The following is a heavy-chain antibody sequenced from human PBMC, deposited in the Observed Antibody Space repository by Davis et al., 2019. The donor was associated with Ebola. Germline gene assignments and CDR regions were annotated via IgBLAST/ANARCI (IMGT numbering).Heavy chain of an antibody. CDR1: GFTFSSYV. V-gene: IGHV3-30-3*01. Sequence: GGSLRLSCAASGFTFSSYVMHWVRQAPGKGLEWVAVISYDGSNKYYADSVKGRFTISRDNSKNTLYLQMNSLRAEDTAVYYCAREDSSSIYYYYGMDVWGQGTTVTVSS. CDR3: AREDSSSIYYYYGMDV. J-gene: IGHJ6*02. D-gene: IGHD6-6*01. CDR2: ISYDGSNK.